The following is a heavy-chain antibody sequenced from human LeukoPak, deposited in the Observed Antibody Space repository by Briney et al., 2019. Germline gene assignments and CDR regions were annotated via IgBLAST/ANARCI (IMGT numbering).Heavy chain of an antibody. CDR3: VRDQGS. CDR2: ISHDGTGK. Sequence: PGGSLGLSCVVSGFTFSTYAMYWVRQAPGKGLEWVAIISHDGTGKYYAGSVKGRFTISRDNSKSTLYLQMNSLRIEDTAMYYCVRDQGSWGQGTLVTVSS. CDR1: GFTFSTYA. V-gene: IGHV3-30-3*01. J-gene: IGHJ5*02.